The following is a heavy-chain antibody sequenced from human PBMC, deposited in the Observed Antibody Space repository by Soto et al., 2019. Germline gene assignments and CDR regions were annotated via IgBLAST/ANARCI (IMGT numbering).Heavy chain of an antibody. D-gene: IGHD3-16*01. CDR1: WVSLTSTGVG. CDR2: IYWDDDL. Sequence: QITLKESGPTLMKPTQTLTLTCTLSWVSLTSTGVGVDWIRQPPGKALEWLALIYWDDDLRYSPSLKNRLTITKDISKNQVVLTLTNMDHVDTATYHRAHRRGGPTNVWGQGSLVTVSS. CDR3: AHRRGGPTNV. J-gene: IGHJ4*02. V-gene: IGHV2-5*02.